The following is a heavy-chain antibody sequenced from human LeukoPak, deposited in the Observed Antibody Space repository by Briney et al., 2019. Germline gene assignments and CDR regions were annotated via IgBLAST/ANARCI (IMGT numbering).Heavy chain of an antibody. V-gene: IGHV3-23*01. CDR3: ARDHIVVVVAATSYGMDV. Sequence: GGSLRLSCAASGFTFSSYAMSWVRQAPGKGLEWVSAISGSGGSTYYADSVKGRFTISRDNSKNTLYLQMNSLRAEDTAAYYCARDHIVVVVAATSYGMDVWGQGTTVTVSS. CDR1: GFTFSSYA. J-gene: IGHJ6*02. CDR2: ISGSGGST. D-gene: IGHD2-15*01.